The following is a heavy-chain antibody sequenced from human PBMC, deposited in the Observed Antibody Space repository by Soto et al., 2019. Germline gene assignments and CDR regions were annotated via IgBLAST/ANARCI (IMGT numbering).Heavy chain of an antibody. Sequence: HVQLQESGPGLVKPSQTLSLTCTVSGGSISSGGYYWSWIRQHPGTGLEWIGYIYYSGSTYYNPSLKIRVTISVDTSKNQFSLKLSSVTAADTAVYYCARAKGGDDSSSYYYYYGMDVWGQGTTVTVSS. CDR2: IYYSGST. V-gene: IGHV4-31*03. D-gene: IGHD6-13*01. CDR1: GGSISSGGYY. CDR3: ARAKGGDDSSSYYYYYGMDV. J-gene: IGHJ6*02.